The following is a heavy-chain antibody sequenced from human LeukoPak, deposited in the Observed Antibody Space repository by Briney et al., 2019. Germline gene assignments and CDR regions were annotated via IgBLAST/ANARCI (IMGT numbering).Heavy chain of an antibody. CDR3: ARGEAEALSTMYFGH. D-gene: IGHD6-13*01. CDR2: INYSGST. J-gene: IGHJ4*02. CDR1: GGSISSSTYY. Sequence: SVTVSLTCTVSGGSISSSTYYWAWIRQPPGKGLEWIGSINYSGSTNYNPSLKSRVTISIDTSKKQLSLKLSSVTAADTAVYYCARGEAEALSTMYFGHWGQGNLVTLSS. V-gene: IGHV4-39*07.